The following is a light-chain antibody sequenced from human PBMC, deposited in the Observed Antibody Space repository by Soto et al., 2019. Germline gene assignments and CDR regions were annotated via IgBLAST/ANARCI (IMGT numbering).Light chain of an antibody. CDR1: SGHSSYA. CDR3: QTWGTGGV. Sequence: QSVLTQSPSASASLGASVKLTCTLSSGHSSYAIAWHQQQPEKGPRYLMKLNSDGSHSKGDGIPDRFSGSSSGAERYLTLSSLQSEDEADYYCQTWGTGGVFGGGTKLTVL. CDR2: LNSDGSH. V-gene: IGLV4-69*01. J-gene: IGLJ3*02.